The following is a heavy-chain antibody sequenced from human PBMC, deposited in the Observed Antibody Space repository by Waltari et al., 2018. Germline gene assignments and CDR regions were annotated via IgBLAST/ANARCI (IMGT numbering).Heavy chain of an antibody. V-gene: IGHV1-69*06. Sequence: QVQLVQSGAEVKKPGSSVKVSCKASGGTFSSYAISWVRQAPGQGLEWMGGIIPIFGTANYAQKFQGRVTMTEDTSTDTSYMELSSLRSEDTAVYYCATGGRDSTVVTPFDYWGQGTLVTVSS. J-gene: IGHJ4*02. D-gene: IGHD4-17*01. CDR3: ATGGRDSTVVTPFDY. CDR2: IIPIFGTA. CDR1: GGTFSSYA.